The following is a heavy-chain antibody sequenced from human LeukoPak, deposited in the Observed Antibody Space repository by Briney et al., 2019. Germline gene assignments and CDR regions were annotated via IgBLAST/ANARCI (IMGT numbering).Heavy chain of an antibody. CDR2: ISTYDGNS. CDR3: ARDVGRHCIGGTCALDD. CDR1: GYTFTSYG. V-gene: IGHV1-18*01. Sequence: GASVKVSCKASGYTFTSYGISWVRQAPGQGLEWMGWISTYDGNSNSTQKLQGRVTMTRDTSTSTAYMELRSLRSDDTAVYYRARDVGRHCIGGTCALDDWGQGTLVTVSS. D-gene: IGHD2-15*01. J-gene: IGHJ4*02.